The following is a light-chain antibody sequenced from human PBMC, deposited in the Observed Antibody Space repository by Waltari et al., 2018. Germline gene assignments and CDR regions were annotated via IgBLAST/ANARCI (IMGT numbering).Light chain of an antibody. V-gene: IGLV3-25*03. CDR2: QDS. J-gene: IGLJ2*01. CDR3: QSVDNSGSL. Sequence: SNELTQPPSVSASPGQTARIPCPGDTLAKHHAYWYHQKTGQAPMLVIYQDSERSSGIPERFSGSSSGTTVTLIISGVQTEDEADYYCQSVDNSGSLFGGGTKLTVL. CDR1: TLAKHH.